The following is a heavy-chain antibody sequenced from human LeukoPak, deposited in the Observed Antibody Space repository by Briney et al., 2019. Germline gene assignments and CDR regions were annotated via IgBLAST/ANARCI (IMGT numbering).Heavy chain of an antibody. CDR1: GFTFSSYE. CDR3: ARSSGDYLPFDS. CDR2: ISSSGRAI. J-gene: IGHJ4*02. D-gene: IGHD1-26*01. V-gene: IGHV3-48*03. Sequence: QPGGSLRLSCAASGFTFSSYEMNWVRQAPGKGLEWVSHISSSGRAIYYAGSVKGRFTISRDDAKNELYLQMNSLRVEDTALYYCARSSGDYLPFDSWGRGTLVTVSS.